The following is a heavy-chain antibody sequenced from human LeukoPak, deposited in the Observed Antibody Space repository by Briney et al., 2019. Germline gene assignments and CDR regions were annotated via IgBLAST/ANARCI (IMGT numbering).Heavy chain of an antibody. V-gene: IGHV4-34*01. CDR3: ARANGLSRRPPTGTKNWFDP. CDR2: INHSGST. D-gene: IGHD3-10*01. Sequence: PGGSLRLSCAASGFTFSSYAMSWIRQPPGKGLEWIGEINHSGSTNYNPSLKSRVTISVDTSKNQFSLKLSSVTAADTAVYYCARANGLSRRPPTGTKNWFDPWGQGTLVTVSS. CDR1: GFTFSSYA. J-gene: IGHJ5*02.